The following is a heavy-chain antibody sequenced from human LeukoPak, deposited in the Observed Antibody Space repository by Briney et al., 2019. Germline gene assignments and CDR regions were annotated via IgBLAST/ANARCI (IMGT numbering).Heavy chain of an antibody. J-gene: IGHJ4*02. V-gene: IGHV3-15*05. CDR3: TTALN. CDR1: GFTFSNAW. Sequence: GGSLRLSCAASGFTFSNAWMSWVRQAPGKGLEWVGRIKSKTDGGITDYAAPAKGRFTISRDDSRNTLYLQMKSLKTKDTDVYYSTTALNWGQGTLVTVSS. CDR2: IKSKTDGGIT.